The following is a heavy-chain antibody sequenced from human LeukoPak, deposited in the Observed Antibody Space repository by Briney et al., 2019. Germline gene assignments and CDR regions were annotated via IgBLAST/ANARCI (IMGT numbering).Heavy chain of an antibody. J-gene: IGHJ4*02. CDR1: GGSISSGGYY. V-gene: IGHV4-30-2*01. CDR2: IYHSGST. D-gene: IGHD5-12*01. CDR3: ARGGFGSGYYFDY. Sequence: SETLSLTCTVSGGSISSGGYYWRWIRQPPGKGLEWIGYIYHSGSTYYNPSLKSRVTISVDRSKNQFSLKLSSVTAADTAVYYCARGGFGSGYYFDYWGQGTMVTVSS.